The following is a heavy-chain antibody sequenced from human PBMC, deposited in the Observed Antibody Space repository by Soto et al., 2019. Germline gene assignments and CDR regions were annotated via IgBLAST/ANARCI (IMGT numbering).Heavy chain of an antibody. J-gene: IGHJ5*02. V-gene: IGHV3-21*05. D-gene: IGHD2-15*01. CDR1: GFTFSSYG. Sequence: TGGSLRLSCAASGFTFSSYGMHWIRQAPGKGLEWLSYISPGSRYPAYADSVKGRFTISRDNAKRSLYLQMMSLTAEDTAIYYCVRGGGGGLFDPWGQGTMVTVSS. CDR3: VRGGGGGLFDP. CDR2: ISPGSRYP.